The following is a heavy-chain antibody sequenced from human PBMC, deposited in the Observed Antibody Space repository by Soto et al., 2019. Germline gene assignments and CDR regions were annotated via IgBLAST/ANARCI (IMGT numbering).Heavy chain of an antibody. Sequence: SVKVSCKASGGSFSNYAISWVRQAPGQGLEWMGAIIPILGSAHYSQKFQDRVTITADKSTITAYMELSSLTSEDTAVYYCARALRLRGDVFDIWGQGTMVTVSS. CDR1: GGSFSNYA. J-gene: IGHJ3*02. V-gene: IGHV1-69*10. D-gene: IGHD3-10*01. CDR3: ARALRLRGDVFDI. CDR2: IIPILGSA.